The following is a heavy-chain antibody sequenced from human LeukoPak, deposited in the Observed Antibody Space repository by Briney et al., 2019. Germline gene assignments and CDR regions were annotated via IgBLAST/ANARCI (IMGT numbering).Heavy chain of an antibody. J-gene: IGHJ6*02. CDR3: ARDGHLIYGAAWVYGMDV. V-gene: IGHV3-7*01. CDR1: GFTFSSYW. Sequence: PGGSLRLSCAASGFTFSSYWMSWVRQAPGKGLEWVANLKQDGSEKYYVDSVKGRFTISRDNAKNSLYLQMNSLRAEDTAVYYCARDGHLIYGAAWVYGMDVWGQGTTVTVSS. CDR2: LKQDGSEK. D-gene: IGHD2/OR15-2a*01.